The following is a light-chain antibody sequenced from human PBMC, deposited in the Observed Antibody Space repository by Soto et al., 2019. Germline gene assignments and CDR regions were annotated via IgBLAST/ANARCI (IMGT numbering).Light chain of an antibody. Sequence: AIQLTQSPSSLSASVGDRVTITCRASQGISSALAWYQQKPGKAPKLLIYDASSLESGVPSRFSGSGSGTDFTLTISIVQPEDFATYYCQQFNSYPRSTFGQGTRLEIK. CDR3: QQFNSYPRST. J-gene: IGKJ5*01. CDR1: QGISSA. CDR2: DAS. V-gene: IGKV1-13*02.